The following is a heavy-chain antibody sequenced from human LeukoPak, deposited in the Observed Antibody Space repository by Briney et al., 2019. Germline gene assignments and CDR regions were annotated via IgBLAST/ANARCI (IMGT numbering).Heavy chain of an antibody. CDR1: GFTFDDYA. CDR2: ISWNSGSI. D-gene: IGHD3-22*01. V-gene: IGHV3-9*03. CDR3: AKDTRQDSSGYSLGAFDI. Sequence: GRSLRLSCAASGFTFDDYAMHWVRQAPGKGLEWVSGISWNSGSIGYADSVKGRFTISRDNAKNSLYLQMNSLRAEDMALYYCAKDTRQDSSGYSLGAFDIWGQGTMVTVSS. J-gene: IGHJ3*02.